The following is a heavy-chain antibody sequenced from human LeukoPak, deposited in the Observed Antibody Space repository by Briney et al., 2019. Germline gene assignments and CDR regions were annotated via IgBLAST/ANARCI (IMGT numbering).Heavy chain of an antibody. Sequence: GGSLRLSCAASGFTFSSYSMNWVRQAPGKGLEWVSSISSSSSYIYYADSVRGRFTISRDNAKNSLYLQMNSLRAEDTAVYYCARSDSSGYQYYFDYWGQGTLVTVSS. V-gene: IGHV3-21*01. CDR3: ARSDSSGYQYYFDY. CDR1: GFTFSSYS. J-gene: IGHJ4*02. D-gene: IGHD3-22*01. CDR2: ISSSSSYI.